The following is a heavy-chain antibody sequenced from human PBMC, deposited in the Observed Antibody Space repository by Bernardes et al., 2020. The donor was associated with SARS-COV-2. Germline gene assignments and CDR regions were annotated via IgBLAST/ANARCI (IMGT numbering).Heavy chain of an antibody. CDR2: IGTAGDT. CDR3: ARGYYDSSGYRNWFDP. CDR1: GFTFSSYD. D-gene: IGHD3-22*01. Sequence: GSLRLSCAASGFTFSSYDMHWVRQASGKGLEWVSAIGTAGDTYYPGSVTGRFTISRENAKNSLYLQMNSLRAEDTAVYYCARGYYDSSGYRNWFDPWGQGTLVTVSS. V-gene: IGHV3-13*01. J-gene: IGHJ5*02.